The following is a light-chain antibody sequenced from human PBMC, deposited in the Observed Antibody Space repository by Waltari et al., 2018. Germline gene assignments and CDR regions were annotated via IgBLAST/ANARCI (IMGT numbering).Light chain of an antibody. CDR1: PSVYNF. V-gene: IGKV3-11*01. CDR2: DAS. J-gene: IGKJ4*01. Sequence: EVVLTQTPATLSLSPGERATLSCRASPSVYNFIGWYQQKSGQAPRLLIYDASNRAAGLPARFSGSVSGTEFTLTITSLEPEDFAIYYRQQRSNLLTFGGGTKVEIK. CDR3: QQRSNLLT.